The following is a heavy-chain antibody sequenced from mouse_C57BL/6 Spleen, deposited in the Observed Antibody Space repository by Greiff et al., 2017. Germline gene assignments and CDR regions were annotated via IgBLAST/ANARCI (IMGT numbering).Heavy chain of an antibody. V-gene: IGHV1-26*01. D-gene: IGHD1-2*01. J-gene: IGHJ4*01. CDR2: LNPNNGGT. Sequence: VQLQQSGPELVKPGASVKISCKASGYTFTDYYMNWVKQSHGKSLEWIGDLNPNNGGTSYNQKFKGKATLTVDKSSSTAYMELRSLTSEVSAVYYCARRGLRLYAMDYWGQGTSVTVAA. CDR1: GYTFTDYY. CDR3: ARRGLRLYAMDY.